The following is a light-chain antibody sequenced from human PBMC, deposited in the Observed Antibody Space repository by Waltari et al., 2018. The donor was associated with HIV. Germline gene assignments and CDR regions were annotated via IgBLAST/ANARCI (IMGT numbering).Light chain of an antibody. CDR1: PSLLHSVGYHY. Sequence: DIVLTQSQRSLPVTPGAPASISCRPSPSLLHSVGYHYLDWYLQKPGQPPQLLIYMGSYRASGVPDRFSGSGSGTDFTLKISRVEAEDVGVYYCLQALQTQITFGQGTRLEIK. CDR3: LQALQTQIT. J-gene: IGKJ5*01. V-gene: IGKV2-28*01. CDR2: MGS.